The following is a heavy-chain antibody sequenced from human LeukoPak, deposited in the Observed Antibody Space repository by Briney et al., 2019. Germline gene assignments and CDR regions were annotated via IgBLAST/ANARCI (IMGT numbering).Heavy chain of an antibody. V-gene: IGHV4-30-4*01. Sequence: SETLSLTCTVSGGSISSGDYYWSWIRQPPGKGLEWIGYIYNSGSTYYNPSLKSRVTISVDTSKNQLSLRLSSVTAADTAVYYCARVMVRGIIRFYFDYWGQGTLVTVSS. D-gene: IGHD3-10*01. J-gene: IGHJ4*02. CDR3: ARVMVRGIIRFYFDY. CDR1: GGSISSGDYY. CDR2: IYNSGST.